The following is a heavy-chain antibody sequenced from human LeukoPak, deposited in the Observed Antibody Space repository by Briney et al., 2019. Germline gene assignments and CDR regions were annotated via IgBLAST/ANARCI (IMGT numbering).Heavy chain of an antibody. CDR3: ARGPRRQWPFPCYFDY. CDR2: INHSGST. V-gene: IGHV4-34*01. J-gene: IGHJ4*02. CDR1: GGSFSGYY. Sequence: SETLSLTCAVYGGSFSGYYWSWIRQPPGKGLEWIGEINHSGSTNYNPSLKSRVTISVDTSKNQFSLKLSSVTAADTAVYYCARGPRRQWPFPCYFDYWGQGTLVTVSS. D-gene: IGHD6-19*01.